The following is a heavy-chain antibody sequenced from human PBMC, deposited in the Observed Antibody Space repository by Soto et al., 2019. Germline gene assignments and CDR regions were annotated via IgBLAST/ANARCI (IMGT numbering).Heavy chain of an antibody. V-gene: IGHV4-39*01. D-gene: IGHD5-18*01. CDR2: IYYSGST. J-gene: IGHJ4*02. CDR3: ARLGRKRGYSYGDFDY. Sequence: SDTLSLTCTVTGFSISSSSSYWGWVSEPSGKGLEWIGSIYYSGSTYYNPSLKSRVTISVDTSKNQFSLKLSSVTAADTAVYYCARLGRKRGYSYGDFDYWGQGTLVTIS. CDR1: GFSISSSSSY.